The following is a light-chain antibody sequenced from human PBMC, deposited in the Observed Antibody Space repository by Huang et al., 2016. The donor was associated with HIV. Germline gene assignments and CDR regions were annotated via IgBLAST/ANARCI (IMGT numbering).Light chain of an antibody. CDR2: GAS. Sequence: EIVLTQSPGTLSLSPGERATLSCRASQSVSSSYLAWYQQKPGQAPRLLIYGASSRATGIPDRFSCSGSGTDFTLTISRLEPEDFAVYYCQQYGRSYTFGQGTKLEIK. J-gene: IGKJ2*01. V-gene: IGKV3-20*01. CDR1: QSVSSSY. CDR3: QQYGRSYT.